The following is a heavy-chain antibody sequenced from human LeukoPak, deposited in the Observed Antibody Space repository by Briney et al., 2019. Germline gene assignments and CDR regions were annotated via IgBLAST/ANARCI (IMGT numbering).Heavy chain of an antibody. CDR2: ISTSSSYI. Sequence: GGSLRLSCAAYGLTFSSYAMSWVRQAPGKGLEWVSSISTSSSYIYYADSVKGRFTISRDNAKNSLYLQMNSLRAEDTAVYYCARSTGGDWYAFDIWGQGTMVTVSS. D-gene: IGHD2-21*02. V-gene: IGHV3-21*01. CDR1: GLTFSSYA. CDR3: ARSTGGDWYAFDI. J-gene: IGHJ3*02.